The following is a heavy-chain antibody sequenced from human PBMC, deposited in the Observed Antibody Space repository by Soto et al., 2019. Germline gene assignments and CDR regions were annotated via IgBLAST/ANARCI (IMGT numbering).Heavy chain of an antibody. CDR2: ISYDGSNK. D-gene: IGHD6-6*01. Sequence: GGSLRLSCAASGFTFSSYAMHWVRQAPGKGLEWVAVISYDGSNKYYADSVKGRFTISRDNSKNTLYLQMNSLRAEDTAVYYCARDPSIAARSLDYWGQGTLVTVSS. J-gene: IGHJ4*02. CDR3: ARDPSIAARSLDY. CDR1: GFTFSSYA. V-gene: IGHV3-30-3*01.